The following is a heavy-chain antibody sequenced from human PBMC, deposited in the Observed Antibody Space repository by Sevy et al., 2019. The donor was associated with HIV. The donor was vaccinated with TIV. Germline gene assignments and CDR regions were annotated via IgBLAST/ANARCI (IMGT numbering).Heavy chain of an antibody. CDR1: GYTFTSYA. V-gene: IGHV1-3*01. Sequence: ASVKVSCKASGYTFTSYAMHWVRQAPGQRLEWMGWINAGNGNTKYSQKFQGRVTITRDTSASTAYMELSSLRSEDTAVYYCARAPLLWFREGNFDYWGQGTLVTVSS. J-gene: IGHJ4*02. D-gene: IGHD3-10*01. CDR2: INAGNGNT. CDR3: ARAPLLWFREGNFDY.